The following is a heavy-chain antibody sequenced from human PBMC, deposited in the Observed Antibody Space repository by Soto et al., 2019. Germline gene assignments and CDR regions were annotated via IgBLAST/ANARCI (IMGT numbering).Heavy chain of an antibody. CDR1: GYSISSGYY. CDR3: GRQKVWGIFGDYVGD. J-gene: IGHJ4*02. V-gene: IGHV4-38-2*01. CDR2: MYHSGSI. D-gene: IGHD4-17*01. Sequence: SETLSLTCAVSGYSISSGYYWGWLRQPPGKGLEWIGHMYHSGSIYYNPSLQSRVTISMDTSKNEFSLKLTSVTAADTAVYYCGRQKVWGIFGDYVGDWGQRTLVTVSS.